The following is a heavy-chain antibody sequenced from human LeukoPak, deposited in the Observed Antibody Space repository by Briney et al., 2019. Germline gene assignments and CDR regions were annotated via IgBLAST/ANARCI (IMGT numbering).Heavy chain of an antibody. D-gene: IGHD6-13*01. CDR2: IWYDGSKK. Sequence: GGSLRLSCVASGYTFSDHGMHWVRQAPGKGLEWVAIIWYDGSKKYYVDSVKGRFTISRDNSKNTLYLEMDSPRTEDTAVYYCARELSSYWYADHWGQGTLVTVSS. CDR3: ARELSSYWYADH. V-gene: IGHV3-33*01. J-gene: IGHJ5*02. CDR1: GYTFSDHG.